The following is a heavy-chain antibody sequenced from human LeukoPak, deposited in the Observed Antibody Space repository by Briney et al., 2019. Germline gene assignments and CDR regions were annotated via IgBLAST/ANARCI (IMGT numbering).Heavy chain of an antibody. J-gene: IGHJ4*02. CDR2: ISGSGGST. D-gene: IGHD3-22*01. CDR1: GFTFSSYA. CDR3: AKYYYDSSCYQAFDY. V-gene: IGHV3-23*01. Sequence: PGGSLRLSCAASGFTFSSYAMSWVRQAPGKGLEWVSAISGSGGSTYYADSVKGRFTISRDNSKNTLYLQMNSLRAEDTAVYYCAKYYYDSSCYQAFDYWGQGTLVTVSS.